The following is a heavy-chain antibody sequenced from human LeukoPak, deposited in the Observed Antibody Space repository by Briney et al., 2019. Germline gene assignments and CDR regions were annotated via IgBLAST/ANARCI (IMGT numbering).Heavy chain of an antibody. CDR3: ARESGDITAPKKNFDF. CDR1: GYTFSTYY. V-gene: IGHV1-46*01. CDR2: INPSDIKK. J-gene: IGHJ4*02. D-gene: IGHD6-13*01. Sequence: ASVKVSCKASGYTFSTYYVHWVRQTPGQGLEWMAAINPSDIKKYYAQEFQGRVAVTWDTSTSTVYMELSSLRSEGTAVYYCARESGDITAPKKNFDFWGQGTLITVSS.